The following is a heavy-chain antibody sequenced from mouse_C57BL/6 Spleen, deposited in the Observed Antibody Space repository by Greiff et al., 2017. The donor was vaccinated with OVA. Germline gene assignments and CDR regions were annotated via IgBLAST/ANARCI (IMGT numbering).Heavy chain of an antibody. J-gene: IGHJ2*01. V-gene: IGHV1-55*01. CDR2: IYPGSGST. Sequence: VQLQQPGAELVKPGASVKMSCKASGYTFTSYWITWVKQRPGQGLEWIGDIYPGSGSTNYNEKFKSKATLTVDTSSSTAYMQLSSLTSEDSAVYYCATPHYGSRYYFDYWGQGTTLTVSS. D-gene: IGHD1-1*01. CDR1: GYTFTSYW. CDR3: ATPHYGSRYYFDY.